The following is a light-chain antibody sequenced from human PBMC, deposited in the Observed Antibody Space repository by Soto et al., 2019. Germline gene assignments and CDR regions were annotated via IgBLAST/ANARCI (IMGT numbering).Light chain of an antibody. Sequence: EVVMTQSPATLSVYLGERATLSCRASRSISSKLAWYQPNPGQAPRLLIYDASTRATGIPARFSGSGSGTEFTLTISSLRSEDFGVYYCQQDYDWYPFGQGTKLDIQ. J-gene: IGKJ2*01. CDR2: DAS. CDR1: RSISSK. V-gene: IGKV3-15*01. CDR3: QQDYDWYP.